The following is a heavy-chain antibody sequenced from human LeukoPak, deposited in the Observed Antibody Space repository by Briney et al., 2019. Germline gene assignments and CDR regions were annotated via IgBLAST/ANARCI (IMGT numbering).Heavy chain of an antibody. J-gene: IGHJ4*02. V-gene: IGHV3-33*01. D-gene: IGHD6-19*01. CDR3: ARVRGDSSGWYGGAFDY. CDR1: GFTFSSYG. Sequence: QSGRSLRLSCAASGFTFSSYGMHWVRQAPGKGLEWEAVIWYDGSNKYYADSVKGRFTISRDNSKNTLYLQMNSLRAEDTAVDYCARVRGDSSGWYGGAFDYWGQGTLVTVSS. CDR2: IWYDGSNK.